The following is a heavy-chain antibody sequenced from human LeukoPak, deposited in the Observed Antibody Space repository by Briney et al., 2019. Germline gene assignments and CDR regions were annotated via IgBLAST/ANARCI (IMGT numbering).Heavy chain of an antibody. V-gene: IGHV4-34*01. CDR3: ARGSSGWYAGRRYYFDY. CDR1: GGSYSAYY. D-gene: IGHD6-19*01. CDR2: INHSGST. J-gene: IGHJ4*02. Sequence: SETLSLTCAVYGGSYSAYYWSWIRQPPGKGLEWIGEINHSGSTNYNPSLKSRVTISVDMSKNQFSLQLSSVTAADTAVYYCARGSSGWYAGRRYYFDYWGQGTLVTVSS.